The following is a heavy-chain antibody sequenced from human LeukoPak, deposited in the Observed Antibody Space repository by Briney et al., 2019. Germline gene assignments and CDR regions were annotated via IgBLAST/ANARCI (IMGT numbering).Heavy chain of an antibody. CDR3: ARGLAMGTVDY. CDR2: IIPIFGTA. V-gene: IGHV1-69*13. CDR1: GGTFSSYA. J-gene: IGHJ4*02. D-gene: IGHD5-18*01. Sequence: ASVKVSCKASGGTFSSYAISWVRKDPGQGLEWMGGIIPIFGTANYAQKFQGRVTITADESTSTAYMELSSLRSEDTAVYYCARGLAMGTVDYWGQGTLVTVSS.